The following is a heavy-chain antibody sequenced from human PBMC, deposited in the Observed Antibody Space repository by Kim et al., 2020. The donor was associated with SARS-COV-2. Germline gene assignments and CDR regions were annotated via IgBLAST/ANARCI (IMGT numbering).Heavy chain of an antibody. V-gene: IGHV4-31*03. CDR3: AARPIGVTIFGVVKGPFDP. CDR2: IYYSGST. J-gene: IGHJ5*02. D-gene: IGHD3-3*01. Sequence: SETLSLTCTVSGGSISSGGYYWSWIRQHPGKGLEWIGYIYYSGSTYYNPSLKSRVTISVDTSKNQFSLKLSSVTAADTAVYYCAARPIGVTIFGVVKGPFDPWGQGTLGTVSS. CDR1: GGSISSGGYY.